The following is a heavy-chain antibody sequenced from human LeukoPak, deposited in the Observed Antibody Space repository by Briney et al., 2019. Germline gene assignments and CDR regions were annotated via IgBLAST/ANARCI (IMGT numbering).Heavy chain of an antibody. D-gene: IGHD4-11*01. CDR2: IWYDGSNK. CDR1: GFTFSSYG. CDR3: ARDAPTSSSLDY. J-gene: IGHJ4*02. Sequence: GGSLRLSCAASGFTFSSYGMHWVRQAPGKGLEWVAVIWYDGSNKYYADSVKGRFTISRDNSKNTLYLQMNSLRAEDTAVYYCARDAPTSSSLDYWGQGTLVTVS. V-gene: IGHV3-33*01.